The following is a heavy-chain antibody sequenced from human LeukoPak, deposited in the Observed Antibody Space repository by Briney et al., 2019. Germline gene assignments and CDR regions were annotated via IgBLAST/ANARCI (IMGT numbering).Heavy chain of an antibody. J-gene: IGHJ2*01. CDR2: INSDGSST. D-gene: IGHD1-26*01. Sequence: GGSLRLSCAASGFTFSSYWMHWVRQAPGKGLVWVSRINSDGSSTSYADSVKGRFTISRDNAKKSLYLQMNSLRAEDTAVYYCAKTFYYALDLWGRGTLVTVSS. CDR3: AKTFYYALDL. V-gene: IGHV3-74*01. CDR1: GFTFSSYW.